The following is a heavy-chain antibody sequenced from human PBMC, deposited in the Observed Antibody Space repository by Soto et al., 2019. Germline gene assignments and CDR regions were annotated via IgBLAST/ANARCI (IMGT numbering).Heavy chain of an antibody. V-gene: IGHV3-21*01. CDR3: ARASGRFFVVVSARYYYGMDV. Sequence: GGSLRLSCAASGFTFSSYSMNWVRQAPGKGLEWVSSSSSSSSYIYYADSVKGRFTISRDNAKNSLYLQMNSLGAEDTAVYYCARASGRFFVVVSARYYYGMDVWGQGTTVTVSS. J-gene: IGHJ6*02. D-gene: IGHD2-15*01. CDR1: GFTFSSYS. CDR2: SSSSSSYI.